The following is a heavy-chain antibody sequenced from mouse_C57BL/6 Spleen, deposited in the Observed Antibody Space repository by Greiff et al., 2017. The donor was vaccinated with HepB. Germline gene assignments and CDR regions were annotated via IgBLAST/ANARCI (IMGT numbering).Heavy chain of an antibody. D-gene: IGHD4-1*01. CDR2: IYPGDGDT. CDR3: ARTGPYAMGY. V-gene: IGHV1-82*01. Sequence: VQLQQSGPELVKPGASVKISCKASGYAFSSSWMNWVKQRPGKGLEWIGRIYPGDGDTNYNGKFKGKATLTADKSSSTAYMQLSSLTSEDSAVYFCARTGPYAMGYWGQGTSVTVSS. CDR1: GYAFSSSW. J-gene: IGHJ4*01.